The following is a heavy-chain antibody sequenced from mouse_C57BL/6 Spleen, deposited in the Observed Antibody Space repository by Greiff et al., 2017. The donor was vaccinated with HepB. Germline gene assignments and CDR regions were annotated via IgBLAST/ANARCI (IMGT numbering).Heavy chain of an antibody. CDR3: TTVGLQGEFAY. CDR1: GFNIKDYY. Sequence: VQLQQSGAELVRPGASVKLSCTASGFNIKDYYMHWVKQRPEQGLEWIGRIDPEDGDTEYAPKFQGKATMNADTSSNTAYLQLRSLTSEATAVYYCTTVGLQGEFAYWGQGTLVTVSA. V-gene: IGHV14-1*01. CDR2: IDPEDGDT. J-gene: IGHJ3*01.